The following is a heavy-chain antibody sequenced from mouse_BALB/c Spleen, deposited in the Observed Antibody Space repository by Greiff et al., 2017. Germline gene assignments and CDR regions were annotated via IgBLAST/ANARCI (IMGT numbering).Heavy chain of an antibody. Sequence: EVKLMESGAELVRPGALVKLSCKASGFNIKDYYMHWVKQRPEQGLEWIGWIDPENGNTIYDPKFQGKASITADTSSNTAYLQLSSLTSEDTAVYYCARGYGNYDAMDYWGQGTSVTVSS. J-gene: IGHJ4*01. CDR1: GFNIKDYY. D-gene: IGHD2-10*02. CDR2: IDPENGNT. V-gene: IGHV14-1*02. CDR3: ARGYGNYDAMDY.